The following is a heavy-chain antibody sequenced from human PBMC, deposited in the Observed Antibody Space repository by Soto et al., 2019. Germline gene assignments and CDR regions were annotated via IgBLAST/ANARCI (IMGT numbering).Heavy chain of an antibody. CDR3: AVRIQLWSYHFDY. D-gene: IGHD5-18*01. V-gene: IGHV4-4*02. J-gene: IGHJ4*02. CDR1: GGSISSSNW. CDR2: IYHSGST. Sequence: SETLSLTCAVSGGSISSSNWWSWVRQPPGKGLEWIGEIYHSGSTNYNPSLKSRVTISVDKSKNQFSLKLSSVTAADTAVYYCAVRIQLWSYHFDYWGQGTLVTVSS.